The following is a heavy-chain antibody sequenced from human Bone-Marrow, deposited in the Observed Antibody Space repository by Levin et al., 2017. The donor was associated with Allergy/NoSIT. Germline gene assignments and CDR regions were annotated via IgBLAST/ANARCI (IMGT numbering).Heavy chain of an antibody. Sequence: SGPTLVKPTQTLTLTCTFSGFSLCTSGVGVGWIRQPPGKALEWLALIYWDDDKRYSPSLKSRLTITKDTSKNQVVLTMTNMDPVDTATYYCAHSSYGSGSDYKRGYFDYWGQGTLVTVSS. D-gene: IGHD3-10*01. CDR3: AHSSYGSGSDYKRGYFDY. J-gene: IGHJ4*02. V-gene: IGHV2-5*02. CDR2: IYWDDDK. CDR1: GFSLCTSGVG.